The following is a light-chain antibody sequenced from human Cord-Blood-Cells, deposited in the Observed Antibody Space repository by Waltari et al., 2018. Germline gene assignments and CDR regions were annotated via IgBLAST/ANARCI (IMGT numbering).Light chain of an antibody. J-gene: IGKJ4*01. CDR1: QSVSSY. CDR3: QQRSNWPLT. Sequence: EIVLTQSPATLALSPGERATLSCSGSQSVSSYVAWYQQKPGQAPRLLIYDASNRATGSPARFSGSGSGTDFSLSISRLEPGDYAVYYCQQRSNWPLTLGGGTKVEIK. CDR2: DAS. V-gene: IGKV3-11*01.